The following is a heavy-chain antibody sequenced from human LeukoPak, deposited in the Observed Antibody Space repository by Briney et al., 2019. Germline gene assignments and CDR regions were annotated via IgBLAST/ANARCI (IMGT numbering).Heavy chain of an antibody. CDR1: GGTFSSYA. V-gene: IGHV1-69*04. CDR2: IIPIFGIA. Sequence: SVKVSCKASGGTFSSYAISWVRQAPGQGLEWMGRIIPIFGIANYAQKFQGRVTMSTDTSTSTAYMELRSLRSDDTAVYYCARDPGYSSGWYSNWFDPWGQGTLVTVSS. CDR3: ARDPGYSSGWYSNWFDP. D-gene: IGHD6-19*01. J-gene: IGHJ5*02.